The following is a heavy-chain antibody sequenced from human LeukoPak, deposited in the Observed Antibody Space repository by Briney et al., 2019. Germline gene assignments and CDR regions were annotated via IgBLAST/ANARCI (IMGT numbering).Heavy chain of an antibody. D-gene: IGHD5-24*01. J-gene: IGHJ3*01. V-gene: IGHV1-46*01. CDR2: INPSGGST. Sequence: GASVKVSCKASGYTFTGYYMHWVRQAPGQGLEWMGIINPSGGSTSYAQKFQGRVTMTRDTSISTAYMELRSLRSDDTAVYYCARGLQENLAWLKAFSAFDFWGQGTLVTVSS. CDR3: ARGLQENLAWLKAFSAFDF. CDR1: GYTFTGYY.